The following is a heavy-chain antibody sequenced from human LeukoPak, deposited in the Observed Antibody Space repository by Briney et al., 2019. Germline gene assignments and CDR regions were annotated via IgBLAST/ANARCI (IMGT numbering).Heavy chain of an antibody. J-gene: IGHJ4*02. V-gene: IGHV4-34*01. D-gene: IGHD5-12*01. CDR2: ISYSGST. CDR1: GGSFSGYY. CDR3: ARGSGYDPFPDY. Sequence: PSETLSLTCAVYGGSFSGYYWSWIRQPPGKGLEWIGYISYSGSTIYNPSLKRRVTISVDTSKNQFSLKLSSVTAADTAVYYCARGSGYDPFPDYWGQGTLATVSS.